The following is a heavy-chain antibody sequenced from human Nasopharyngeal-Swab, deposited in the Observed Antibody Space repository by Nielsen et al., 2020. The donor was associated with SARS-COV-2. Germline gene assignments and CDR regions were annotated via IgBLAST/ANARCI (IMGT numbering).Heavy chain of an antibody. CDR1: CYTFTSDY. Sequence: ASVQFSCNASCYTFTSDYLQWLLQAPGQGLEWIGIINPSGGSTSYDPKFQGRVTMTMDTSTSTFYLELSSLRSEDTAVYYCARGVRLLKWLLNYYYYGMDVWGQGTTVTVSS. CDR2: INPSGGST. J-gene: IGHJ6*02. V-gene: IGHV1-46*01. CDR3: ARGVRLLKWLLNYYYYGMDV. D-gene: IGHD3-3*01.